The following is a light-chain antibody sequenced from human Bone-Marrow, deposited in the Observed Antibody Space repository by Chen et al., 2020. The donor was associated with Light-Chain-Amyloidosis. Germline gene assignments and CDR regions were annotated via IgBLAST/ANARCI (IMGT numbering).Light chain of an antibody. CDR3: QSADSTGIYRV. Sequence: YELTQQHSVAVSPGQTARITCSGDALPDQYAYWYQQKAGQAPVLVINKDSERPSGIPERVSGSSSGTTVTLTISGVQAEDEAVYYCQSADSTGIYRVFGGGTKLTVL. CDR1: ALPDQY. CDR2: KDS. J-gene: IGLJ3*02. V-gene: IGLV3-25*03.